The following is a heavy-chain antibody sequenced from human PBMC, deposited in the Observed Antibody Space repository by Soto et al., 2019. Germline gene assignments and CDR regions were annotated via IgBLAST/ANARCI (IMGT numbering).Heavy chain of an antibody. CDR2: IWYDGSNK. V-gene: IGHV3-33*08. J-gene: IGHJ4*02. Sequence: GGSLRLSCAASGFTFSSYAMGWVRQGPGKGLEWVAVIWYDGSNKYYADSVKGRFTISRDNSKNTLYLQMNSLRAEDTAVYYCGRDGRGYSYGQVDYWGQGTLVIVSS. D-gene: IGHD5-18*01. CDR3: GRDGRGYSYGQVDY. CDR1: GFTFSSYA.